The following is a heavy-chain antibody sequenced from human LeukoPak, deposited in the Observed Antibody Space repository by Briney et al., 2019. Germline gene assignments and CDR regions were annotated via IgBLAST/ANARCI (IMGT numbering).Heavy chain of an antibody. D-gene: IGHD1-14*01. Sequence: PSETLSLTCAVYGGSFSGYYWSWIRQPPGKGLEWIGEINHSGSTNYNPSLKSRVTISVDTSKNQFSLKLSSVTAADTAVYYCAREHNHSWGQGTMVTVSS. J-gene: IGHJ3*01. V-gene: IGHV4-34*01. CDR3: AREHNHS. CDR1: GGSFSGYY. CDR2: INHSGST.